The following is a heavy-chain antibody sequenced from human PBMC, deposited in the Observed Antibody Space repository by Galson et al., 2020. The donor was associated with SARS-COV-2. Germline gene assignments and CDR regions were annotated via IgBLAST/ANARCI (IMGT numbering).Heavy chain of an antibody. CDR3: ARVGANYDSSGYYPYYCDY. J-gene: IGHJ4*02. V-gene: IGHV3-23*01. CDR2: LSGGGDST. Sequence: GGSLRLSCAVSGFTFSNHALTWVRQSPGKGLEWVSALSGGGDSTYYADSVTGRFTISRDNSKGTLYLQMDSLGPEDTAVYYCARVGANYDSSGYYPYYCDYWGQGTLVTVSS. CDR1: GFTFSNHA. D-gene: IGHD3-22*01.